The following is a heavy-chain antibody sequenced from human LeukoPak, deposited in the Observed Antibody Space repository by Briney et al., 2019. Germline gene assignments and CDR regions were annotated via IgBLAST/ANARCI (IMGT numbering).Heavy chain of an antibody. CDR3: AKISRWDILTGYYDFDY. CDR1: GFTFSSYA. J-gene: IGHJ4*02. Sequence: PGGSLRLSCAASGFTFSSYAMSWVRQAPGKGLEWVSTIGGSGDTTYYADSVKGRFTISRDNSKNTMYLQMNSLSAEDTAVYYCAKISRWDILTGYYDFDYWGQGTLVTVSS. CDR2: IGGSGDTT. V-gene: IGHV3-23*01. D-gene: IGHD3-9*01.